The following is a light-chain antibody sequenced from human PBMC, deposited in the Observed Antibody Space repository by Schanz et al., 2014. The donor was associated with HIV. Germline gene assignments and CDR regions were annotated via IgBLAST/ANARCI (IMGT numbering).Light chain of an antibody. CDR1: QSVTSSY. Sequence: ETVLTQSPGSLSLSPGDRATLSCRASQSVTSSYLAWYQQKPGQAPRLLIYGASSRATGIPDRFSGSGSGTDFTLTISRLEPEDFAVYYCQHRNNWPLTFGGGTKVEIK. CDR2: GAS. V-gene: IGKV3D-20*02. CDR3: QHRNNWPLT. J-gene: IGKJ4*01.